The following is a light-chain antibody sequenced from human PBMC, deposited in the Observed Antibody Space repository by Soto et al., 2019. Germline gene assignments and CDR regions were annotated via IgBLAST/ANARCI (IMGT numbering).Light chain of an antibody. CDR2: RVS. CDR1: QSLVHSDGNTY. Sequence: DIVLTQTPLSSPVTLGQPASISCRSSQSLVHSDGNTYLSWVQQRPGQPPRFLICRVSNRFPGVQGRFVGSGAGTDFTLKISSVEAEDVGVYYCTQETQFPRTFGQGTRVEIK. CDR3: TQETQFPRT. V-gene: IGKV2-24*01. J-gene: IGKJ1*01.